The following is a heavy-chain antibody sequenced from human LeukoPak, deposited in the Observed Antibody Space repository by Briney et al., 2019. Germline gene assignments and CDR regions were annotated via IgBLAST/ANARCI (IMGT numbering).Heavy chain of an antibody. V-gene: IGHV3-7*01. CDR2: IKQDGSEK. J-gene: IGHJ4*02. CDR3: ARQKTYYYDSSGYYSPFDY. Sequence: GGSLRLSCAASGFTFSSYWMHWVRQAPGKGLEWVANIKQDGSEKYYVDSVKGRFTISRDNAKNSLYLQMNSLRAEDTAVYYCARQKTYYYDSSGYYSPFDYWGQGTLVTVSS. D-gene: IGHD3-22*01. CDR1: GFTFSSYW.